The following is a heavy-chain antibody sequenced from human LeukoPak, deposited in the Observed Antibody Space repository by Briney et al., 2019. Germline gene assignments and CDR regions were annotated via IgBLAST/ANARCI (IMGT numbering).Heavy chain of an antibody. V-gene: IGHV4-34*01. CDR3: ARGRWFDP. CDR2: INHSGST. Sequence: PSETLSHTCAVYGGSLSGYYWSWIRQPPGKGLEWIGEINHSGSTNYNPSLKSRVTISVDTSKNQFSLKLSSVTAADTAVYYCARGRWFDPWGQGTLVTVSS. CDR1: GGSLSGYY. J-gene: IGHJ5*02.